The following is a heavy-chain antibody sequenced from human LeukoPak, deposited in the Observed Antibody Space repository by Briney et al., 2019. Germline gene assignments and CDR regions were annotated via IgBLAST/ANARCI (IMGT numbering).Heavy chain of an antibody. CDR3: TTPNEGNWFDP. J-gene: IGHJ5*02. CDR2: IRDKGYGHAT. Sequence: TGGSLRLSCAASGFTFSDSAILWVRQASGKGLEWVGRIRDKGYGHATAYAASVKGRFTLSRDDSRNTAYLQMNSLKTEDTALYYCTTPNEGNWFDPWGQGTLVTVSS. V-gene: IGHV3-73*01. D-gene: IGHD2-8*01. CDR1: GFTFSDSA.